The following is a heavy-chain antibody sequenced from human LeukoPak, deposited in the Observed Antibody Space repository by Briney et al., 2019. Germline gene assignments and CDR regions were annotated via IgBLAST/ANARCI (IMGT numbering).Heavy chain of an antibody. CDR3: ARDRGYGDPFDS. D-gene: IGHD4-17*01. V-gene: IGHV4-59*01. Sequence: PSETLSLTCTVSGGSINSYYWSWIRQPPGRGLEYIGYVYYSGSTNYSPSLKSRVTISVDTSKNQFSLKLTSVTAADTAVYYCARDRGYGDPFDSWGQGTLVTVSS. CDR1: GGSINSYY. J-gene: IGHJ4*02. CDR2: VYYSGST.